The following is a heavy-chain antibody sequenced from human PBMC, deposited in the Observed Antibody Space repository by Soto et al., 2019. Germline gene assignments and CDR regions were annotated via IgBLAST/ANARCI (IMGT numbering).Heavy chain of an antibody. J-gene: IGHJ4*02. D-gene: IGHD6-19*01. CDR1: GFTFSSYG. CDR2: IWYDGSNK. Sequence: QVQLVESGGGVVQPGRSLRLSCAASGFTFSSYGMHWVRQAPGKGLEWVAVIWYDGSNKYYADSVKGRFTISRDNSKNXLYLQMNSLRAEDTAVYYCARDLYSSGWVWGTFDYWGQGTLVTVSS. V-gene: IGHV3-33*01. CDR3: ARDLYSSGWVWGTFDY.